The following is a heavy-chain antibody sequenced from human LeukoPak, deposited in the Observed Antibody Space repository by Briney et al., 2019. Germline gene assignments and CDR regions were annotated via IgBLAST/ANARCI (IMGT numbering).Heavy chain of an antibody. CDR2: ISSSSSYI. J-gene: IGHJ4*02. CDR1: GFTFSSYS. Sequence: GGSLRLSCAASGFTFSSYSMNWVRQAPGKGLEWVSSISSSSSYIYYADSVKGRFTTSRDNAKNSLYLQMNSLRAEDTAVYYCARWGIAAAGTLFDYWGQGTLVTVSS. D-gene: IGHD6-13*01. V-gene: IGHV3-21*01. CDR3: ARWGIAAAGTLFDY.